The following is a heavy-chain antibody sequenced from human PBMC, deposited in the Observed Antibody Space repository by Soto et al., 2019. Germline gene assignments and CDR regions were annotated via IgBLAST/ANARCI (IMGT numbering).Heavy chain of an antibody. CDR1: GFTFSSYA. J-gene: IGHJ4*02. V-gene: IGHV3-23*01. Sequence: PGGSLRLSCAASGFTFSSYAMSWVRQAPGKGLEWVSAISGSGSSTYYADSVKGRFTISRDNSKNTLYLQMNSLRAEDTAVYYCTTTLGSGPDYWGQGTLVTVSS. CDR2: ISGSGSST. D-gene: IGHD3-3*01. CDR3: TTTLGSGPDY.